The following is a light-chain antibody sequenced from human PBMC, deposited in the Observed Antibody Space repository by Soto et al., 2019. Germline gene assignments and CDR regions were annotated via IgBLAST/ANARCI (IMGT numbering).Light chain of an antibody. CDR3: QQYNNRPHT. Sequence: EIVMTQSPVTLSVSPGERATLSCRASQSISSTLAWYQLKPGQSPRLLIYDASTRATGIPARFSGSGSGTEFTLTISSRQSEDFAVYYCQQYNNRPHTFGQGTKVEIK. V-gene: IGKV3-15*01. CDR1: QSISST. J-gene: IGKJ1*01. CDR2: DAS.